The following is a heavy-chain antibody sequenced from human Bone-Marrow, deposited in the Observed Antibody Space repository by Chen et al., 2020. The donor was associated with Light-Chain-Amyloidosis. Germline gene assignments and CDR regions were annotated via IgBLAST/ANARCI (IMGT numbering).Heavy chain of an antibody. CDR3: ARDVDTAMVNDAFDL. D-gene: IGHD5-18*01. J-gene: IGHJ3*01. Sequence: QVQLLQSGPGLLKPSETLSLTCNVSGGSIGSYHWNWVRQAPGKGLEWIGYIFHNGRSAYNPSHRSRVFISVDTSTNQLSLSLASVTPADTAVYYCARDVDTAMVNDAFDLWGQGTLVTVSP. V-gene: IGHV4-59*01. CDR1: GGSIGSYH. CDR2: IFHNGRS.